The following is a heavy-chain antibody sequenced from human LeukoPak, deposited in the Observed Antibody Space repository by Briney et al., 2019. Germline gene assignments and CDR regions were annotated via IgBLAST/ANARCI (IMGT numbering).Heavy chain of an antibody. CDR3: SGDPGDY. Sequence: GGSLRLSCAASGFTFSDYWMSWVRQAPGKGLEWVANIKQDGSETYYVDSVEGRFTISRDNAKNSLFLQMSSLRAEDTAVYFCSGDPGDYWGQGTLVTVSS. D-gene: IGHD7-27*01. J-gene: IGHJ4*02. V-gene: IGHV3-7*04. CDR2: IKQDGSET. CDR1: GFTFSDYW.